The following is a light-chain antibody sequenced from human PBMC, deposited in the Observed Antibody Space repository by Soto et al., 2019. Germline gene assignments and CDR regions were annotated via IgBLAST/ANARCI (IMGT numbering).Light chain of an antibody. V-gene: IGKV2-30*02. CDR2: KIS. Sequence: DIVMTQSPLSLPVTPGEAASISCRSSQSLLHKNGNNYFNWYLQRPGQSPRRLIYKISNRDSGVPDRFSGSGSGTDFTLKISRVEAEDVGIYYCMQGTHWPLTFGQGTQLEIK. J-gene: IGKJ5*01. CDR1: QSLLHKNGNNY. CDR3: MQGTHWPLT.